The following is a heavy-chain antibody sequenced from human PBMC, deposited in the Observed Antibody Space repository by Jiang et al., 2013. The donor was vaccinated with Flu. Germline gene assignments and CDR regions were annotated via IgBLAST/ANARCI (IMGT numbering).Heavy chain of an antibody. V-gene: IGHV5-51*01. CDR3: ARLANYYGSERAYNWFDP. Sequence: GAEVKKPGESLNISCQGSGYRFHNFWVGWVRQMPGKGLEWIGVVYPIDSTVKYSPSFQGQVTISADKSISTAYLQWSSLKASDTAMYYCARLANYYGSERAYNWFDPGAREPWSPSPQ. D-gene: IGHD3-10*01. CDR2: VYPIDSTV. J-gene: IGHJ5*02. CDR1: GYRFHNFW.